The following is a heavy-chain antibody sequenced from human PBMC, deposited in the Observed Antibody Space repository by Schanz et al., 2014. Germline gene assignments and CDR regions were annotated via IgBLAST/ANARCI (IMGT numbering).Heavy chain of an antibody. D-gene: IGHD4-17*01. J-gene: IGHJ4*02. CDR2: ISHDGSKK. Sequence: QVQLVESGGGVVQPGRSLRLSCAASGFTFSSYGMHWVRQAPGKGLEWEGVISHDGSKKSYADSVKGRFTISRDNSKNTLFLHMNSMRADDPAVYYCARDHTTERHYAARPPIDYWGQGTLLTVSS. V-gene: IGHV3-33*01. CDR1: GFTFSSYG. CDR3: ARDHTTERHYAARPPIDY.